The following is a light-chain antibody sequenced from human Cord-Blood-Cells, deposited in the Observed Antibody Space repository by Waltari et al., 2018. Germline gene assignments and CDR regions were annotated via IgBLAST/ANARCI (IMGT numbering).Light chain of an antibody. CDR1: SSDVGSYNR. CDR2: EVS. Sequence: QSALTQPPSVSGSPGQSVTLSCTGTSSDVGSYNRVSWYQQPPGTAPKLTIYEVSNRPAGVPDRFSGSKSGNTASLTISGLQAEDEADYYCSSYTSSSTYVFGTGTKVTVL. V-gene: IGLV2-18*02. J-gene: IGLJ1*01. CDR3: SSYTSSSTYV.